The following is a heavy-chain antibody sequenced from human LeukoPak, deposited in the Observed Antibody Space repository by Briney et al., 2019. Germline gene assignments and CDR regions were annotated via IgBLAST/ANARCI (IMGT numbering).Heavy chain of an antibody. CDR1: GYTFTSYG. V-gene: IGHV1-18*01. D-gene: IGHD3-10*01. Sequence: ASVKVSCKASGYTFTSYGISRVREAPGQGLEWMGWISANSGNTNYAQKLQGRVTMTTDTSTSTAYMDLRSLTSDDTAVYYCARGGYYGSGTFPDYWGQGTLVTVSS. CDR3: ARGGYYGSGTFPDY. CDR2: ISANSGNT. J-gene: IGHJ4*02.